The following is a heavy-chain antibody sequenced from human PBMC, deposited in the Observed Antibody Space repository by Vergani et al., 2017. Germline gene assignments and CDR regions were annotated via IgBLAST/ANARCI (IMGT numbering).Heavy chain of an antibody. CDR2: IIPILGTA. J-gene: IGHJ4*02. D-gene: IGHD1-26*01. V-gene: IGHV1-69*11. Sequence: QVQLVQSGAEVKKPGASVKVSCKASGYTFTSYYMHGVRQAPGQGLEWMGRIIPILGTANYAQKFQGRVTITADESTSTAYMELSSLRSEDTAVYYCARDTRSYYAGLWGQGTLVTVSS. CDR1: GYTFTSYY. CDR3: ARDTRSYYAGL.